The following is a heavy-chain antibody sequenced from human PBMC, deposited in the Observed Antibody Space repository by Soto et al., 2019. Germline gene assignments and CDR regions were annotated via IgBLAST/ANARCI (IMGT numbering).Heavy chain of an antibody. CDR2: IYYSGST. J-gene: IGHJ4*02. D-gene: IGHD1-1*01. Sequence: QVQLQESGPGLVKPSETLSLTCTVSGGSISSYYWSWIRQPPGKGLEWIGYIYYSGSTNYNPSLMSLVTISVDTSTNQFSRQLISVTAADTAVYYCARRYGYSFDYWRQGTLGTVSS. CDR1: GGSISSYY. V-gene: IGHV4-59*08. CDR3: ARRYGYSFDY.